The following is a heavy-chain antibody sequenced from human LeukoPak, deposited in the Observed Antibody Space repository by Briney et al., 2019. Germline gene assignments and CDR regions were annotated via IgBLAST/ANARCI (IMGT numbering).Heavy chain of an antibody. CDR1: GFTFSSYA. V-gene: IGHV3-23*01. Sequence: PGGSLRPSCAASGFTFSSYAMSWVRQAPGKGLEWVSAISGSGGSTYYADSVKGRFTISRDNSKSTLYLQMNSLRAEDTAVYYCAKDQSGSGWYKHWGQGTLVTVSS. D-gene: IGHD6-19*01. CDR3: AKDQSGSGWYKH. CDR2: ISGSGGST. J-gene: IGHJ1*01.